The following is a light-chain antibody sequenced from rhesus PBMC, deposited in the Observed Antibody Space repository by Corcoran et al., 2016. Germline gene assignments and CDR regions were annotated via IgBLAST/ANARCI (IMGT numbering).Light chain of an antibody. V-gene: IGKV1-25*01. Sequence: DIQMTQSPSSLSASVGDRVTITCRASQGISSYLAWYQQKPGKTHKLLIYAASTLQSGVPSRFSGSGSGTDCTLTISSLQPEDFATYYCQHSYGSPFTFGPGTKLDIK. CDR1: QGISSY. J-gene: IGKJ3*01. CDR3: QHSYGSPFT. CDR2: AAS.